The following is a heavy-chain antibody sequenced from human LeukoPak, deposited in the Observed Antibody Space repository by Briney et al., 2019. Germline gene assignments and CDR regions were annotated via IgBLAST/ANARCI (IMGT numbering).Heavy chain of an antibody. D-gene: IGHD2-2*01. J-gene: IGHJ6*03. Sequence: PGGSLRLPCAASGFTFSSCAMSWVRQAPGKGLEWVSAISGSGGSTYYADSVRGRFTISRDNSKNTLYLQMNSLRVEDTAVYYCAKEDCSSTSCYAPPATYMDVWGKGTTVTVSS. CDR1: GFTFSSCA. V-gene: IGHV3-23*01. CDR2: ISGSGGST. CDR3: AKEDCSSTSCYAPPATYMDV.